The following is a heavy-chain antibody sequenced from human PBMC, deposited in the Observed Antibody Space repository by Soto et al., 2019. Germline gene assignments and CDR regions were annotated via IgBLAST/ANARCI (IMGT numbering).Heavy chain of an antibody. CDR1: GLAAIVNF. J-gene: IGHJ6*02. CDR3: AKDLYGMDV. CDR2: INNAGTT. V-gene: IGHV3-53*05. Sequence: GGSLRLSCASSGLAAIVNFMTWVRQAPGRGLEWVSVINNAGTTFYADSVKGRFTISGDKSKNTLYLQMNSLRAEDTAVYYCAKDLYGMDVWGQGTTVTVSS.